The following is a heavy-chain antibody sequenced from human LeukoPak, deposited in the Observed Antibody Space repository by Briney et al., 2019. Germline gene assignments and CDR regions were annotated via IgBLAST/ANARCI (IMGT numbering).Heavy chain of an antibody. CDR1: GFTVSSNY. CDR2: ICSGGST. Sequence: GGSLRLSCAASGFTVSSNYMSWVRQAPGKGLEWVSVICSGGSTYYADSVKGRFTISRDNSKNTLYLQMNSLRAEDTAVYYCARDAVGATHAFDIWGQGTMVTVSS. J-gene: IGHJ3*02. V-gene: IGHV3-66*01. D-gene: IGHD1-26*01. CDR3: ARDAVGATHAFDI.